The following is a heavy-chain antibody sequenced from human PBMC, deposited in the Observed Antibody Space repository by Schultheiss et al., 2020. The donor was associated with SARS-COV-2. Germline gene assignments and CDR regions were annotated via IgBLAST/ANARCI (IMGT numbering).Heavy chain of an antibody. Sequence: SETLSLTCAVYGGSFSGYYWSWIRQPPGKGLEWIGEINHSGSTNYNPSLKSRVTISVDTSKNQFSLKLSSVTAADTAVYYCARTVGYYGSGSKSGGMDVWGQGTTVTVSS. CDR2: INHSGST. CDR3: ARTVGYYGSGSKSGGMDV. J-gene: IGHJ6*02. V-gene: IGHV4-34*01. CDR1: GGSFSGYY. D-gene: IGHD3-10*01.